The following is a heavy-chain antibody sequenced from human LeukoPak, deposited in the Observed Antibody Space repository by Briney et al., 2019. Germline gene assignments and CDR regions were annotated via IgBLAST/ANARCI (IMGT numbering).Heavy chain of an antibody. Sequence: SETLSLTCTVSGGSISSYYWSWIRQPPGKGLEWIGSIYYSGSTNYNPSLKSRVTISVDTSKNQFSLKLSSVTAADTAVYYCARDSYYDFWSGYSPYWYFDLWGRGTLVTVSS. D-gene: IGHD3-3*01. J-gene: IGHJ2*01. CDR2: IYYSGST. CDR3: ARDSYYDFWSGYSPYWYFDL. CDR1: GGSISSYY. V-gene: IGHV4-59*01.